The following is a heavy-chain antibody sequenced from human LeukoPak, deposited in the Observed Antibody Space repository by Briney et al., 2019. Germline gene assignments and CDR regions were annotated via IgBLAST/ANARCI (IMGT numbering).Heavy chain of an antibody. CDR3: ASAPDHFDY. Sequence: GGSLRLSCAASGFTFSSYSMNWVRQAPGKGLEWVSSISSSSSYIYYADSVKGRFTISRDNAKNLLYLQMNSLRAEDTAVYYCASAPDHFDYWGQGTLVTVSS. D-gene: IGHD1-14*01. CDR2: ISSSSSYI. V-gene: IGHV3-21*01. J-gene: IGHJ4*02. CDR1: GFTFSSYS.